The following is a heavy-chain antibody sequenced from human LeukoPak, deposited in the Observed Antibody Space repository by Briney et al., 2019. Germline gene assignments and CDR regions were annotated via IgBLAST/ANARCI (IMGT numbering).Heavy chain of an antibody. CDR2: ISYDGSNK. CDR1: GFTFSSYA. D-gene: IGHD5-18*01. J-gene: IGHJ3*02. CDR3: AKSNMDTAMVYDAFDI. V-gene: IGHV3-30-3*02. Sequence: GGSLRLSCAASGFTFSSYAMHWVRQAPGKGLEWVAVISYDGSNKYYADSVKGRFTISRDNSKNTLYLQMNSLRAEDTAVYYCAKSNMDTAMVYDAFDIWGQGTMVTVSS.